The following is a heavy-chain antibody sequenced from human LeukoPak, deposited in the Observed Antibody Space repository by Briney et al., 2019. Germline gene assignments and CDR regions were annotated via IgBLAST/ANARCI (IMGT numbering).Heavy chain of an antibody. Sequence: SQTLSLTCAISGDSFSSNSAAWIWIRQSPSRGLEWLGRTYYRSKWYTEYAVSVKSRITINPDTSKNQFSLQLSSVSPEDTAVYYCARLGSGSNYWGQGTLVTVSS. CDR3: ARLGSGSNY. CDR1: GDSFSSNSAA. V-gene: IGHV6-1*01. D-gene: IGHD3-10*01. J-gene: IGHJ4*02. CDR2: TYYRSKWYT.